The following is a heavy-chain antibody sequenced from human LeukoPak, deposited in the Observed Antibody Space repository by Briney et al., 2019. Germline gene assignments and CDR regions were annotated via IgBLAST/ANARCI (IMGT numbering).Heavy chain of an antibody. J-gene: IGHJ4*02. V-gene: IGHV3-23*01. D-gene: IGHD5-18*01. Sequence: GGSLRLSCAASGFTFSSYAMSWVRQAPGKGLEWVSAISGSGGSTYYADSVKGRFTISRDNSKNTLYLRMNSLRAEDTAVYYCAKDTAMVQYYFDYWGQGTLVTVSS. CDR1: GFTFSSYA. CDR2: ISGSGGST. CDR3: AKDTAMVQYYFDY.